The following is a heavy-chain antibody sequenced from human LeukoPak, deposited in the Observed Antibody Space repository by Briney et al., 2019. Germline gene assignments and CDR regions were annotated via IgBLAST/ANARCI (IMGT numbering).Heavy chain of an antibody. D-gene: IGHD4-11*01. CDR2: INTDGSST. V-gene: IGHV3-74*01. CDR1: GFTFSNYW. J-gene: IGHJ6*03. Sequence: PGGSLRLSCAASGFTFSNYWMHWVRQAPGKGLVWVSRINTDGSSTSYVDSVKGRFTISRDNAKNSLYLQMNSLRAEDTALYYCARSVTDYYYYYMDVWGKGTTVTVSS. CDR3: ARSVTDYYYYYMDV.